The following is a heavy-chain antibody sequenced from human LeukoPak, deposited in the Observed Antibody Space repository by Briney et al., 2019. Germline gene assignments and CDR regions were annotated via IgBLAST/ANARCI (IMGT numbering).Heavy chain of an antibody. CDR3: ARDFSSFGYYYGMDV. J-gene: IGHJ6*02. V-gene: IGHV3-48*02. CDR2: ISSSSSTI. Sequence: PGGSLRLSCAASGFTFSSYSMNWVRQAPGKGLEWVSYISSSSSTIYYADSVKGRFTISRDNAKNSLYLQMNSLRDEDTAVYYCARDFSSFGYYYGMDVWGQGTTVTVSS. D-gene: IGHD3-3*01. CDR1: GFTFSSYS.